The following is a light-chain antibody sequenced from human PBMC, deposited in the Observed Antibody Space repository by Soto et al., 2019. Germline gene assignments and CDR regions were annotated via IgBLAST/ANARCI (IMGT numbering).Light chain of an antibody. CDR1: QSIDNY. V-gene: IGKV1-39*02. J-gene: IGKJ1*01. CDR2: AAS. CDR3: QQYNNWPRT. Sequence: DIQSTHSPPCLSAXGXXRXVXXXXTSQSIDNYLNWYQQKPGKAPKLLIYAASTLQSGVPSRFSGSGSGTEFTLTISSLQSEDFAVYYCQQYNNWPRTFGQGTKVDIK.